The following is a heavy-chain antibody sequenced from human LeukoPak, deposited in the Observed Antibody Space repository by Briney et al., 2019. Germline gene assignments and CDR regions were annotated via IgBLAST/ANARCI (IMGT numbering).Heavy chain of an antibody. CDR3: AKSGGYGLIDY. V-gene: IGHV4-34*01. J-gene: IGHJ4*02. D-gene: IGHD1-26*01. Sequence: SETLSLTCAVYGGSFSGYYWSWIRQPPGKGLEWIGEINHSGSTNYNPSLQSRVTISIDTSKNQFSLRLNSVTAADTAMYFCAKSGGYGLIDYWGQGTRVIVSS. CDR1: GGSFSGYY. CDR2: INHSGST.